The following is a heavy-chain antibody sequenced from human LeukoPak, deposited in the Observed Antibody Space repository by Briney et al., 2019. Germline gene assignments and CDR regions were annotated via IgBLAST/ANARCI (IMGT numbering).Heavy chain of an antibody. CDR2: INSEGSST. D-gene: IGHD3-22*01. CDR3: ARDYYSRFDY. Sequence: PGGSLRLSCAASGFTLSRYGMNWVRQAPGKGLVWVSRINSEGSSTTCADSVKGRFTIPRDNAKNTLILQMNSLRAEDTAVYYCARDYYSRFDYWGQGTLVTVSS. CDR1: GFTLSRYG. V-gene: IGHV3-74*01. J-gene: IGHJ4*02.